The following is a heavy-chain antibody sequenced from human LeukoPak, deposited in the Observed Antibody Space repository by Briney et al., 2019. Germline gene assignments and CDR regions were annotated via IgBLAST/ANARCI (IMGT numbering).Heavy chain of an antibody. D-gene: IGHD7-27*01. J-gene: IGHJ3*01. CDR2: ISGYNTYT. Sequence: ASVKVSCKASNNTLSNNGIIWVRQAPGQGLEWMGWISGYNTYTTYAQKFQDRVTMTKDTSTNTAYMEMRSLRSDDTAIYYCARVRLVWGMETFDLWGQGTMVTVSS. V-gene: IGHV1-18*01. CDR1: NNTLSNNG. CDR3: ARVRLVWGMETFDL.